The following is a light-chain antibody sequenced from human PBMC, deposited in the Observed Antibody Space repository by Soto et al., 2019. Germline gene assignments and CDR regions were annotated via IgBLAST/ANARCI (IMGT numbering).Light chain of an antibody. Sequence: QSVLTQPPSVSGAQGQRVTISCTGSSSNIGAGYDVHWYQQLPGTAPKLLIYGNTNRPSGVPDRFSGSKSGTSASLAITGLQAEDEADYYCQSYDSSLSDSVFGGGTKLTVL. CDR2: GNT. J-gene: IGLJ2*01. V-gene: IGLV1-40*01. CDR1: SSNIGAGYD. CDR3: QSYDSSLSDSV.